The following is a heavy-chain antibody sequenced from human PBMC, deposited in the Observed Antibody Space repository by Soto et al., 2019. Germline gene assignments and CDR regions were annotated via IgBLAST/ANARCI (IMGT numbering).Heavy chain of an antibody. D-gene: IGHD3-22*01. CDR1: GFTLTTYS. J-gene: IGHJ4*02. CDR2: ISGSGGST. CDR3: AKDPAAMIVVVYFDY. Sequence: PGGSLRLSCAVSGFTLTTYSMNWVRQAPGKGLEWVSAISGSGGSTYYADSVKGRFTISRDNSKNTLYLQMNSLRAEDTAVYYCAKDPAAMIVVVYFDYWGQGTMVTVYS. V-gene: IGHV3-23*01.